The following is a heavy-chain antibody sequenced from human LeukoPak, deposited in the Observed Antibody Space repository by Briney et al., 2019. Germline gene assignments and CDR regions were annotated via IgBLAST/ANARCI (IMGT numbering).Heavy chain of an antibody. Sequence: GGSLRLSCAPSGYSFDDNAMYWVRQAPGKGLEWVSLISGDAATTYYADSVKGRFNISRDNSKSSLYLQMNSLRSEDSALYYCAEDNQRGGFQHWGQGTLVTVSS. V-gene: IGHV3-43*02. J-gene: IGHJ1*01. CDR3: AEDNQRGGFQH. D-gene: IGHD3-16*01. CDR1: GYSFDDNA. CDR2: ISGDAATT.